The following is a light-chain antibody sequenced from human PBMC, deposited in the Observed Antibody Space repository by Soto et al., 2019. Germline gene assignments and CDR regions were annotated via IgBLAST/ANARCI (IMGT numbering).Light chain of an antibody. CDR2: DVS. J-gene: IGLJ1*01. V-gene: IGLV2-14*03. CDR1: SSDVGGYIY. Sequence: QSALTQPASVSGSPGQSITISCSGTSSDVGGYIYVSWYQHHPGKAPKLIIFDVSNRPSGISNRFSGSKSGNTASLTISGLQPEDEADYYCISYTSSSPYVFGTGTKVTAL. CDR3: ISYTSSSPYV.